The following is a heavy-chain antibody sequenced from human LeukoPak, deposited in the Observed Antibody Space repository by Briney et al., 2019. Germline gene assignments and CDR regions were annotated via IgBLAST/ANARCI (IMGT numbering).Heavy chain of an antibody. CDR1: GGSVSSSIYY. CDR3: ASRNDILTGYVFDF. Sequence: SETLSLTCTVSGGSVSSSIYYWGWIHQPPGKGLEWIGSIYYSGSTSYNPSLKSRVTISVDTSKNQFSLKLTSVTAADTAVYYCASRNDILTGYVFDFWGQGTLVTVSS. D-gene: IGHD3-9*01. V-gene: IGHV4-39*01. J-gene: IGHJ4*02. CDR2: IYYSGST.